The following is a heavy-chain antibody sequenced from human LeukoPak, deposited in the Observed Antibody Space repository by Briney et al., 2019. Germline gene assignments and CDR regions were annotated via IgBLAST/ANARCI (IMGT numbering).Heavy chain of an antibody. CDR1: GFTVSSNY. CDR2: IYSGGST. Sequence: PGGSLRLSCAASGFTVSSNYMSWVRQAPGKGLEWVSVIYSGGSTYYADSVKGRFTISRDNSKNTVYLQMNDLRPEDTALYFCAKISSSAESNFDYWGQGTLLTVSS. D-gene: IGHD6-25*01. CDR3: AKISSSAESNFDY. J-gene: IGHJ4*02. V-gene: IGHV3-53*01.